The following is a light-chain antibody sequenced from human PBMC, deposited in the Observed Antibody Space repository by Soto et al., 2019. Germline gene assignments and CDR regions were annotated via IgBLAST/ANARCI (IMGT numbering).Light chain of an antibody. CDR1: QSLLHSNGYNY. V-gene: IGKV2-28*01. CDR3: VQALQTPYT. Sequence: EIVMTQSPLSLPVTPGEPASISCRSSQSLLHSNGYNYLDWYLQKPGQSPQLLIYLGSNRASGVPDRFSGSGSGTDFTLKISKVEAEDVGVYYCVQALQTPYTFGQGTKLEIK. CDR2: LGS. J-gene: IGKJ2*01.